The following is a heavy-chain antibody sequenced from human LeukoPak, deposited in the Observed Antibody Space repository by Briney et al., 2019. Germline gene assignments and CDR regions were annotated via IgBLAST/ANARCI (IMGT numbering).Heavy chain of an antibody. Sequence: PGGSLRLSCAASGFTFSSYSMNWVRQAPGKGLEWLSYISGSSSTIYYADSVKGRFTISRDNAKNSLYLQMNSLRAEDTALYYCALANWGSPIDYWGQGTLVTVSS. D-gene: IGHD7-27*01. J-gene: IGHJ4*02. CDR2: ISGSSSTI. V-gene: IGHV3-48*04. CDR3: ALANWGSPIDY. CDR1: GFTFSSYS.